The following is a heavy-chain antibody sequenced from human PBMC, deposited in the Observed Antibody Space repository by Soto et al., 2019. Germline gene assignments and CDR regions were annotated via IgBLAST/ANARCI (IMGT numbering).Heavy chain of an antibody. CDR3: ARERVDIRWTLDY. D-gene: IGHD5-12*01. V-gene: IGHV4-59*01. CDR2: IYYSGST. J-gene: IGHJ4*02. Sequence: QVQLQESGPGLVKPSETLSLTCTVSGGSISSYYWSWIRQPPGKGLEWIGYIYYSGSTNYNPSLKSRVTIAVDTSKSQFSLKLSSVTAADTAVYYCARERVDIRWTLDYWGQGTLVTVSS. CDR1: GGSISSYY.